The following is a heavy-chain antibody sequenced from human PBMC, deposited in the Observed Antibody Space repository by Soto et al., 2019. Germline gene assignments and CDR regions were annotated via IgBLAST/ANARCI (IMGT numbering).Heavy chain of an antibody. Sequence: EVQLVESGGGLVQPGRSLRLSCAASGFTFDDYALHWVRQVPGTGLEWVSGISWNSVAIHYADSVKGRFTISRDNAKNSLYLQMNNLRGEDTALYYCAKATRLTDTGSDWGQGTLVTVSS. CDR1: GFTFDDYA. D-gene: IGHD2-8*02. J-gene: IGHJ4*02. CDR2: ISWNSVAI. V-gene: IGHV3-9*01. CDR3: AKATRLTDTGSD.